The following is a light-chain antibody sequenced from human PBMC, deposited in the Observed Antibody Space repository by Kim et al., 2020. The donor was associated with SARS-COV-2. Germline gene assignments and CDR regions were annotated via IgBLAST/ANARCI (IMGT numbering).Light chain of an antibody. J-gene: IGLJ2*01. V-gene: IGLV2-23*02. CDR1: SSDVASYNL. CDR2: EVT. CDR3: CSYATTYVI. Sequence: PGQSITVSCTGISSDVASYNLVSWYQQHPGKAPHLIIYEVTKRPSGVSNRFSGSKSGNTASLTISVLQAEDEADYYCCSYATTYVIFGGGTQLTVL.